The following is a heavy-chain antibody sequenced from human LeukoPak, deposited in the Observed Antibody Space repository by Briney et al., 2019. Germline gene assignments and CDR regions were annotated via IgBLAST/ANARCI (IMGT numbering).Heavy chain of an antibody. D-gene: IGHD2-21*02. J-gene: IGHJ3*02. CDR1: GGSFSTYY. CDR3: ARMAYCGGDCYSGAFDI. CDR2: INHSEGT. V-gene: IGHV4-34*01. Sequence: SETLSLTCAVYGGSFSTYYWSWIRQPPGKGLEWIGEINHSEGTNYNPSLKSRVTISVDTSKNQFSLKLSSVTAADTAVYYCARMAYCGGDCYSGAFDIWGQGTMVTVSS.